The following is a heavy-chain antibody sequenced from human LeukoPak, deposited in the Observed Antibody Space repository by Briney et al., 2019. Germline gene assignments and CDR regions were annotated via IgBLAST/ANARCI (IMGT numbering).Heavy chain of an antibody. D-gene: IGHD2-15*01. V-gene: IGHV1-2*06. J-gene: IGHJ4*02. CDR3: ARGECGGNFDF. Sequence: ASVKVSCKASGYTFTNYGIYWVRQAPGQGLEWMGRINPNSGGTDYAQKFQGRVTMTRGTSISTAYMELSRLRFDDTALYYCARGECGGNFDFWGQGTLVTVSS. CDR1: GYTFTNYG. CDR2: INPNSGGT.